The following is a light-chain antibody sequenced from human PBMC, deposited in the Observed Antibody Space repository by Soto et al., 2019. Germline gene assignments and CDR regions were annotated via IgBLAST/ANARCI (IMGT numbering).Light chain of an antibody. V-gene: IGKV3-20*01. CDR3: QQYGSSPLP. CDR2: GAN. J-gene: IGKJ4*01. CDR1: QSIGNT. Sequence: EIVLTQSPATLSVSPGERVTLSCRASQSIGNTLAWHQQKLGQAPRLLIYGANTRAAGIPARFGGRGSGTDFTLTISRLEPEDFAVYHCQQYGSSPLPFGGGTKVEIK.